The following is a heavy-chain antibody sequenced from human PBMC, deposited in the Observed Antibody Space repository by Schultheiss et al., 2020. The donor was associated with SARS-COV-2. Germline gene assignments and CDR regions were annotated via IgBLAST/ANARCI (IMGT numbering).Heavy chain of an antibody. CDR3: ARRRVWTGYYYYGMDV. J-gene: IGHJ6*02. Sequence: SETLSLTCGVSGDSITSDGYSWSWIRHHPGKGLEFIGYIYNSGSTYYNPSLKSRLTISVDTSKNQFSLMLSSVTAADTAVYYCARRRVWTGYYYYGMDVWGQGTTVTVSS. D-gene: IGHD3/OR15-3a*01. V-gene: IGHV4-31*11. CDR1: GDSITSDGYS. CDR2: IYNSGST.